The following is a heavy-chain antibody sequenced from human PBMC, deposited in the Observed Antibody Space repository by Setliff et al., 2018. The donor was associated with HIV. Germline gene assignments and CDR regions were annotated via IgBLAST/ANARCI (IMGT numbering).Heavy chain of an antibody. D-gene: IGHD2-15*01. V-gene: IGHV4-39*07. CDR3: ARRRPPPRRLYSAYYMDV. CDR2: ILYGGTT. J-gene: IGHJ6*03. CDR1: GGSVDSRDYY. Sequence: SETLSLTCAVSGGSVDSRDYYWGWIRQPPGKGLEWIGNILYGGTTYYTPSLKSRVTIGVDTSKNQFSLKLTSVTAADAAVYYCARRRPPPRRLYSAYYMDVWGTGTTVTVSS.